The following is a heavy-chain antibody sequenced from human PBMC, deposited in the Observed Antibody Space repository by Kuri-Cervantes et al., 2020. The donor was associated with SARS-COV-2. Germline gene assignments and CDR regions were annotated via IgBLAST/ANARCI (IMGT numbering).Heavy chain of an antibody. J-gene: IGHJ5*02. CDR2: FDPEDGET. Sequence: ASVKVSCKASGYTFTSYGISWVRQAPGQGLEWTGGFDPEDGETIYAQKFQGRVTMTEDTSTDTAYMELSSLRSEDTAVYYCARNPSDPGTTYRFDPWGQGTLVTVSS. CDR3: ARNPSDPGTTYRFDP. D-gene: IGHD1-7*01. V-gene: IGHV1-24*01. CDR1: GYTFTSYG.